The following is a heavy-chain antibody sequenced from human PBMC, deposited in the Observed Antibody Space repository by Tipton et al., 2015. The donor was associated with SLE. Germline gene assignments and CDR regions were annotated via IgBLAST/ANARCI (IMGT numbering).Heavy chain of an antibody. CDR3: ARDSPTVAGTFDS. J-gene: IGHJ4*02. V-gene: IGHV4-59*12. CDR1: GGSISNYY. Sequence: TLSLTCTVSGGSISNYYWSWIRQPPEKGLEWIGYVSDSGSTNYDPSLKSRVTISVDTSKNQFSLKLSSVTAADTAVYYCARDSPTVAGTFDSWGQGTLVIVS. CDR2: VSDSGST. D-gene: IGHD6-19*01.